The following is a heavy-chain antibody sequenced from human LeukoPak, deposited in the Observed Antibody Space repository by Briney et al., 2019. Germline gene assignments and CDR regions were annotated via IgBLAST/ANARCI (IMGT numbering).Heavy chain of an antibody. D-gene: IGHD3-10*01. Sequence: PSETLSLTCAVSGDSINSRSYYWAWIRQPPGKGLEWIGSIYHSESTYYNPSLKSRVTISLDTSKNQFSLRLSSLTAADTAVYYCARGGTINYYGSGSYLNWFDPWGQGTLVTVSS. CDR1: GDSINSRSYY. V-gene: IGHV4-39*07. CDR3: ARGGTINYYGSGSYLNWFDP. CDR2: IYHSEST. J-gene: IGHJ5*02.